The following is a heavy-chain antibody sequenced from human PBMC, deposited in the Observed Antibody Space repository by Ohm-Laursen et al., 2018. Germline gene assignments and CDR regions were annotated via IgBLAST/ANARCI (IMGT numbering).Heavy chain of an antibody. CDR3: ARDSSQHLYYNYGMDV. J-gene: IGHJ6*02. CDR2: ISYDGGNK. Sequence: RSLRLSCAASGFTVSSNYMHWVRQAPGKGLEWVSLISYDGGNKYYIDSVKGRFAISRDNSRNTVTLQMDNLRVGDTGIYFCARDSSQHLYYNYGMDVWGQGTTVTVSS. D-gene: IGHD2-2*01. CDR1: GFTVSSNY. V-gene: IGHV3-30*03.